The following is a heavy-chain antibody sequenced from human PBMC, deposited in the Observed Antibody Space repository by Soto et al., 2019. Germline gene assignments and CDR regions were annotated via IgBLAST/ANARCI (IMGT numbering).Heavy chain of an antibody. V-gene: IGHV3-33*01. CDR1: GFTFSSYG. D-gene: IGHD3-16*01. Sequence: GGSLRLSCAASGFTFSSYGMHWVRQAPGKGLEWVAVIWYDGSNKYYADSVKGRFTISRDNSKSTLYLQMNSLRAEDTAVYYCARRWGYDAFDIWGQGTMVTVAS. CDR3: ARRWGYDAFDI. CDR2: IWYDGSNK. J-gene: IGHJ3*02.